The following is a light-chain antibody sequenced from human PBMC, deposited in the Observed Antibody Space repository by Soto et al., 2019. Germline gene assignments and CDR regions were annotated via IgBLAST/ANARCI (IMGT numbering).Light chain of an antibody. CDR1: QRGNLN. CDR3: HQYNSLPRCT. CDR2: GSP. Sequence: EIMMTQSPGTLSVSPGEGATLSCTASQRGNLNLACYQQKPGQPSRLLLHGSPTRATGIPVRLRGSGSGKEFTVTISSLQSEDSAVYYCHQYNSLPRCTFGLWTKGDIK. V-gene: IGKV3-15*01. J-gene: IGKJ3*01.